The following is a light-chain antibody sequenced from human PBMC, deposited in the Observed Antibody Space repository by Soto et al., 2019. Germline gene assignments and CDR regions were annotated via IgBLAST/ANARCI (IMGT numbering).Light chain of an antibody. CDR1: ESVHRN. V-gene: IGKV3-15*01. CDR3: QHYSNWPPT. CDR2: YAS. J-gene: IGKJ3*01. Sequence: EVVMTQSPATLSVSPGESVTLSCRASESVHRNLAWYYLKPGQGPSLLIYYASTRSTGVPDRFTGSGSGTEFTLTISSLQSEDFGVYHCQHYSNWPPTFGPWTKVEIK.